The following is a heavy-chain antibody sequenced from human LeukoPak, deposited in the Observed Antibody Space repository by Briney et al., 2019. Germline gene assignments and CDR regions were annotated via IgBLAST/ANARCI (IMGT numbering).Heavy chain of an antibody. D-gene: IGHD2-2*01. J-gene: IGHJ6*03. V-gene: IGHV3-7*01. CDR1: GFTFRSYR. CDR2: IKEDANEE. Sequence: GGSLRLSCAASGFTFRSYRMSWLRQAPGKGLEWVANIKEDANEEYYVDSVRGRFIISRDNAKNSLFLQMYSLRADDTAVYYCARAGYCTSNSCYSPNFYYMDVWGKGTTVAVSS. CDR3: ARAGYCTSNSCYSPNFYYMDV.